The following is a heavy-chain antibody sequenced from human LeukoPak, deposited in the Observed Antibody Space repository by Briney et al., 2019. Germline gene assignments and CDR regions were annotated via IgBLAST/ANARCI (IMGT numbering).Heavy chain of an antibody. J-gene: IGHJ4*02. CDR3: AKVNPPIAAARNYFDY. CDR1: GFTFSSYG. Sequence: GRSLRLSCAASGFTFSSYGMHWVRQAPGKGLEWVAVISYDGSNKYYADSVKGRFTISRDNSKNTLYLQMNSLRAEDTAVYYCAKVNPPIAAARNYFDYWGQGTLVTVSS. CDR2: ISYDGSNK. V-gene: IGHV3-30*18. D-gene: IGHD6-13*01.